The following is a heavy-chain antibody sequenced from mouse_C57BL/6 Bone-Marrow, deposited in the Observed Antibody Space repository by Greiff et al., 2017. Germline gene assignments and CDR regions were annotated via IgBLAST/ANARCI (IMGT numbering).Heavy chain of an antibody. V-gene: IGHV1-52*01. D-gene: IGHD1-1*01. CDR2: IDPSDSET. CDR3: ASGDYLPH. CDR1: GYTFTSYW. J-gene: IGHJ2*01. Sequence: QVQLKQPGAELVRPGSSVKLSCKASGYTFTSYWMHWVKQRPLQGLEWIGNIDPSDSETHYNQKFKDKATLTVDKSSSTAYMQLSSLTSEDSAVYYCASGDYLPHWGQGTTLTVSS.